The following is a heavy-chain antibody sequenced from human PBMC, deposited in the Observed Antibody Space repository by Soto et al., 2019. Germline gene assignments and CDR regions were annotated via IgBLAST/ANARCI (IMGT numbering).Heavy chain of an antibody. CDR1: GFTFSSYG. CDR3: AKEYYYLPYYYYGMDV. D-gene: IGHD1-26*01. Sequence: QVQLVESGGGVVQPGRSLRLSCAASGFTFSSYGMHGVRQAPGKGLEWVAVISNDGSDKYYADSVKVRFTISRDNSKNTLYLQVISLRAEDTAVYYCAKEYYYLPYYYYGMDVWGQGTTVTVSS. J-gene: IGHJ6*02. V-gene: IGHV3-30*18. CDR2: ISNDGSDK.